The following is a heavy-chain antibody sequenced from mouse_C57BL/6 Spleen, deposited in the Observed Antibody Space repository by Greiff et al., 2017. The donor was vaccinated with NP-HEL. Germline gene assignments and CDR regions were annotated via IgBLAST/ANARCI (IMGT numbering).Heavy chain of an antibody. J-gene: IGHJ2*01. D-gene: IGHD2-2*01. V-gene: IGHV1-26*01. CDR1: GYTFTDYY. CDR2: INPNNGGT. Sequence: DVKLQQSGPELVKPGASVKISCKASGYTFTDYYMNWVKQSHGKSLEWIGDINPNNGGTSYNQKFKGKATLTVDKSSSTAYMELRSLTSEDSAVYYCARMVTTEDYWGQGTTLTVSS. CDR3: ARMVTTEDY.